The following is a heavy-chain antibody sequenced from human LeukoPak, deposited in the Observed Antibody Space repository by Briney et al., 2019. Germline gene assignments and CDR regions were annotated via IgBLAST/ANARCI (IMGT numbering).Heavy chain of an antibody. V-gene: IGHV3-30*18. CDR2: ISYEGSNK. D-gene: IGHD5-18*01. CDR3: AKEVDTAMAHYYYYGMDV. Sequence: GGPRRLSCEASGLTFISYGMHWVGQAPGKGWEGLAVISYEGSNKYYADSVKGRFTISRDNSKNTLYLQMNSLRAEDTAVYYCAKEVDTAMAHYYYYGMDVWGQGTTVTVSS. CDR1: GLTFISYG. J-gene: IGHJ6*02.